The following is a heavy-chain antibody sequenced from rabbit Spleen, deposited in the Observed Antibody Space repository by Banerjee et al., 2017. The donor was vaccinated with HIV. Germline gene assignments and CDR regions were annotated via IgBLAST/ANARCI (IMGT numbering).Heavy chain of an antibody. CDR3: ARDAGTSFSTYGMDL. J-gene: IGHJ6*01. V-gene: IGHV1S40*01. D-gene: IGHD8-1*01. Sequence: QSLEESGGDLVKPGASLTLTCTASGVSFSSSSYMCWVRQAPGKGLECIACIYGDSSGSTWYASWAKGRFTISKTSSTTVTLQMTTLTAADTATYFCARDAGTSFSTYGMDLWGPGTLVTVS. CDR1: GVSFSSSSY. CDR2: IYGDSSGST.